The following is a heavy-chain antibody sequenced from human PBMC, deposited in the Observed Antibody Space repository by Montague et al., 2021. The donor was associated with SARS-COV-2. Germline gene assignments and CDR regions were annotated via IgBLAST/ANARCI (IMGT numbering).Heavy chain of an antibody. CDR3: AKERVVVRAARTLVAFDL. CDR2: IYHSGTA. Sequence: SETLSLTCAVCGGSFSVYYWSWLRQSPRSGLEWIAEIYHSGTANYNPSLKSRVSISVDTSKNQFTLKLTSETAADTAMYYCAKERVVVRAARTLVAFDLWGQGTMVTVSS. D-gene: IGHD2-2*01. CDR1: GGSFSVYY. V-gene: IGHV4-34*01. J-gene: IGHJ3*01.